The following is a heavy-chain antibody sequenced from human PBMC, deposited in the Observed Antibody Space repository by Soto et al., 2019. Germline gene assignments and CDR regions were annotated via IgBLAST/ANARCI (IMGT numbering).Heavy chain of an antibody. V-gene: IGHV3-33*08. J-gene: IGHJ4*02. CDR2: LWYDGKNK. Sequence: GGALRLSCAASGFTFSSYGMHWVLQAPCKGLEWVAVLWYDGKNKYYADSVTGRFTVSRDDSINTFSLQMNSLRAEDTARYYCARDPAFAGGSVPYRDYWGEGTRVTLSS. D-gene: IGHD2-15*01. CDR3: ARDPAFAGGSVPYRDY. CDR1: GFTFSSYG.